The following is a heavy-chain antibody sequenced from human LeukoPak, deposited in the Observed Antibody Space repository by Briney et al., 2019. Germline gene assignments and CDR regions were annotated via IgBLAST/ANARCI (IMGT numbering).Heavy chain of an antibody. CDR2: IFPGDSDT. Sequence: GESLKISCKTFGYSFANYWIGWVRQMPGKGLEWMGIIFPGDSDTRYSPSFQGQVTISADKSINTAYLQWSSLKASDTAMYYCARTYYYDSSGFRLDYWGQGTLVTVSS. J-gene: IGHJ4*02. CDR3: ARTYYYDSSGFRLDY. CDR1: GYSFANYW. D-gene: IGHD3-22*01. V-gene: IGHV5-51*01.